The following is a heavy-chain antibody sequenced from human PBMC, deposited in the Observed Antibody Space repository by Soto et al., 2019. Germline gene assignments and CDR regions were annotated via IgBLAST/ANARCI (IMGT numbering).Heavy chain of an antibody. V-gene: IGHV4-30-4*01. Sequence: QVQLRESGPGLVKPSQTLSLTCSVSGASVAGGSYYWSWVRQPPGKGLEWIGYIPSRGRPCYNPSLTCRGTISADTSKNQLSRQLTSVTAADTAVYYCARDTYSGYDFGLWGQGTLVTVSS. CDR3: ARDTYSGYDFGL. CDR2: IPSRGRP. CDR1: GASVAGGSYY. J-gene: IGHJ5*02. D-gene: IGHD5-12*01.